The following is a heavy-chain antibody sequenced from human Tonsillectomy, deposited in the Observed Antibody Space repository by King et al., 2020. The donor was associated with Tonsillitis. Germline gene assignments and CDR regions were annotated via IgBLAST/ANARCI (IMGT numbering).Heavy chain of an antibody. CDR2: IYYSGST. J-gene: IGHJ5*02. CDR1: GGSISSSSYY. D-gene: IGHD6-19*01. V-gene: IGHV4-39*01. CDR3: ARPIAVAGNNWFDP. Sequence: LQLQESGPGLVKPSETLSLTCTVSGGSISSSSYYWGWIRQPPGKGLEWIGSIYYSGSTYYNPSLKSRVTISVDTSKNQFSLKLSSVTAADTAAYYCARPIAVAGNNWFDPWGQGTLVTVSS.